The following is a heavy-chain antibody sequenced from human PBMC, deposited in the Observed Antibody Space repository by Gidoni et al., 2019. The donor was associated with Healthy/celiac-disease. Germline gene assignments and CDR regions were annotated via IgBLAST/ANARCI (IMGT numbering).Heavy chain of an antibody. Sequence: QVQLVASGGGVVQPGRSLRLSCAASGFTVSSFAMHWVRQAPGKGLDWVAVISYEGSNEYYAESVKGRFTISRDNSKNTLFLQMYSLRAEDTAVYYCARISSTRPVVTGSLWGQGTLVTVSS. CDR2: ISYEGSNE. CDR1: GFTVSSFA. V-gene: IGHV3-30-3*01. D-gene: IGHD6-19*01. J-gene: IGHJ4*02. CDR3: ARISSTRPVVTGSL.